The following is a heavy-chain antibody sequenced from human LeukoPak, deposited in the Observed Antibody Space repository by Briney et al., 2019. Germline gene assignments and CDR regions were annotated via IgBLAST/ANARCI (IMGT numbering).Heavy chain of an antibody. CDR1: GITFTSAW. CDR3: TTDGGITIRPLFDF. CDR2: IKSKNDGGIR. V-gene: IGHV3-15*01. Sequence: GGSLRLSCAASGITFTSAWMGWVRQAPGKGLEWVGRIKSKNDGGIREYAAPVRGRFAISTDDSKITSYLQMNNLKIEDTAVYYCTTDGGITIRPLFDFWGQGTLVTVSS. J-gene: IGHJ4*02. D-gene: IGHD1-14*01.